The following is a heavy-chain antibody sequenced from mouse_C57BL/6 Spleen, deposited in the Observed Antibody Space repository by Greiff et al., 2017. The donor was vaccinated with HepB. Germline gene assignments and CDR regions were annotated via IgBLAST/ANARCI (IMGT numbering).Heavy chain of an antibody. J-gene: IGHJ2*01. D-gene: IGHD1-1*02. Sequence: EVQLQESGPELVKPGASVKISCKASGYSFTGYYMNWVKQSPEKSLEWIGEINPSTGGTTYNQKFKAKATLTVDKSSSTAYMQLKSLTSEDSAVYYCARRGNLDYWGQGTTLTVSS. CDR2: INPSTGGT. CDR3: ARRGNLDY. V-gene: IGHV1-42*01. CDR1: GYSFTGYY.